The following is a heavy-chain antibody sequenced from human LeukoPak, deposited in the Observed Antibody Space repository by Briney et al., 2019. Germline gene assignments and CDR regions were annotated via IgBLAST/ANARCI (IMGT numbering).Heavy chain of an antibody. V-gene: IGHV3-23*01. CDR3: ARRIAAAESWFDP. J-gene: IGHJ5*02. D-gene: IGHD6-13*01. Sequence: PGGSLRLSCAASGFTFSDYYMSWVRQAPGRGLEWVSAISGSGGSTYYADSVKGRFTISRDNPKNTLYLQMNSLRAEDTAVYYCARRIAAAESWFDPWGQGTLVTVSS. CDR1: GFTFSDYY. CDR2: ISGSGGST.